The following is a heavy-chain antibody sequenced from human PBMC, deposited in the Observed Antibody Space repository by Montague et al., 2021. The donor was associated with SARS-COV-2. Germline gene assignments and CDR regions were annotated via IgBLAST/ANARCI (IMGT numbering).Heavy chain of an antibody. CDR3: ARDFRLKLWQTNDYFGL. CDR1: GASISGYY. V-gene: IGHV4-59*01. D-gene: IGHD5-18*01. Sequence: SETLSLTCTVSGASISGYYWSWIRQPPGKGPEWIGNIYDTGNTNYNPSLKSRVTISEDTSKNQFSLRLTSVTAADTAVYYCARDFRLKLWQTNDYFGLWGRGTRVAVSS. J-gene: IGHJ2*01. CDR2: IYDTGNT.